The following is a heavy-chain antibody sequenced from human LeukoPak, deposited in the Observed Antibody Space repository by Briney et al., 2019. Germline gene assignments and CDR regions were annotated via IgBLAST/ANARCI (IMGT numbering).Heavy chain of an antibody. CDR2: INPDSGAT. CDR3: ASDYGANWFDP. D-gene: IGHD4-17*01. J-gene: IGHJ5*02. V-gene: IGHV1-2*02. CDR1: GNTFSGYY. Sequence: ASGKVSCKASGNTFSGYYVHWVRLAPGQGLEWMGWINPDSGATDYGDKFQGRLTMTRDTSISTAYMELSRLRSDDTALYYCASDYGANWFDPWGQGTLVTVSS.